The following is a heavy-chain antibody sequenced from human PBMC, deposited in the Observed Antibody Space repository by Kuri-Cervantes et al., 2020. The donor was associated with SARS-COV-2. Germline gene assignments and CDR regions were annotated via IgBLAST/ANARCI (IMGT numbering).Heavy chain of an antibody. CDR3: ASVAYYYGSGSYPQYYYYYYMDV. V-gene: IGHV4-34*01. J-gene: IGHJ6*03. D-gene: IGHD3-10*01. CDR2: INHSGST. Sequence: SQTLSLTCAVYGGSFSGYYWSWIRQPPGKGLEWIGEINHSGSTNYNPSLKSRVTISVDTSKNQLSLKMSSVTAADTAVYYCASVAYYYGSGSYPQYYYYYYMDVWGKGTTVTVSS. CDR1: GGSFSGYY.